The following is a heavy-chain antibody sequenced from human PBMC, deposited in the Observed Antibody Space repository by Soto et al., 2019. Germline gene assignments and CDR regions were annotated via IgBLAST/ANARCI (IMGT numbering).Heavy chain of an antibody. CDR1: GRTFTSYG. D-gene: IGHD2-2*01. CDR3: ARYCSSTSCYAFTNNYYYGMDV. V-gene: IGHV1-18*01. J-gene: IGHJ6*02. CDR2: ISAYNGNT. Sequence: QVQLVQSGAEVKKPGASVKVSCKASGRTFTSYGISWVRQAPGQGLEWMGWISAYNGNTNYAQKLQGRVTMTTDTSTSTAYMELRSLRSDDTAVYYCARYCSSTSCYAFTNNYYYGMDVWGQGTTVTVSS.